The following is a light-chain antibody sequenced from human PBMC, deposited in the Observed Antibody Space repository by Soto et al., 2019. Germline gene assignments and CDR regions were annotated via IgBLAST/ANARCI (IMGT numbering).Light chain of an antibody. CDR3: QRYNDYQYI. Sequence: DIQMTQSPSTLSASVGDRVTITCRASLSITTWLAWYQQKPGKAPKLLIYKATNLQSGVPSRFSGSGSGTEFSLTISSLQPDDFATYYCQRYNDYQYIFGQGTKLEIK. CDR2: KAT. CDR1: LSITTW. V-gene: IGKV1-5*03. J-gene: IGKJ2*01.